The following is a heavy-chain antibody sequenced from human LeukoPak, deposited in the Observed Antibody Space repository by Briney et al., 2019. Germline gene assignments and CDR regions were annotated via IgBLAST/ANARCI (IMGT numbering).Heavy chain of an antibody. D-gene: IGHD3-3*01. CDR1: GFTFSSYS. CDR3: ARDSDFWSGYYTPYYFDY. J-gene: IGHJ4*02. CDR2: ISSSSSTI. Sequence: GGSLRLSWAASGFTFSSYSMNWVRQAPGKGLEWVSYISSSSSTIYYADSVKGRFTISRDNAKNSLYLQMNSLGAEDTAVYYCARDSDFWSGYYTPYYFDYWGQGTLVTVSS. V-gene: IGHV3-48*01.